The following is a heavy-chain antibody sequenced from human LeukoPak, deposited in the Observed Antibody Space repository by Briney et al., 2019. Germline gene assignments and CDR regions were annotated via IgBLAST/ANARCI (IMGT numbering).Heavy chain of an antibody. CDR2: IYYSGST. CDR3: ARVRPPAAAGTRVFDY. CDR1: GGSISSSSYY. Sequence: KPSETLSLTCSVSGGSISSSSYYCGWIRQPPGKGLEWIGSIYYSGSTYYNPSLKSRVTISVDTSKNQFSLRLSSVTAADTAVYYCARVRPPAAAGTRVFDYWGQGTLDSVSS. D-gene: IGHD6-13*01. J-gene: IGHJ4*02. V-gene: IGHV4-39*07.